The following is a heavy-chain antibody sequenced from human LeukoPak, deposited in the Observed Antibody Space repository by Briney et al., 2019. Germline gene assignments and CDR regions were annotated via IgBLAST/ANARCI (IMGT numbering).Heavy chain of an antibody. Sequence: GGSLRLSCAASGFTFSDYYMSWIRQAPGKGLEWVSYISSSGSAIYYADSVKGRFTISRDNAKNSLYLQMNSLRAKDTAVYYCARKERSSGWYMVDYWGQGTLVTVSS. J-gene: IGHJ4*02. D-gene: IGHD6-19*01. CDR2: ISSSGSAI. CDR1: GFTFSDYY. CDR3: ARKERSSGWYMVDY. V-gene: IGHV3-11*01.